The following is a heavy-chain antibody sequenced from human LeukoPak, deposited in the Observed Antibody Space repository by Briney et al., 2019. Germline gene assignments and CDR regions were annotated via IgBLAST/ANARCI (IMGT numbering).Heavy chain of an antibody. V-gene: IGHV3-23*01. CDR3: AKTPVPDTAMVMTNWFDP. Sequence: GGSLRLSCAASGFTFSSYAMSWVRQAPGKGLEWVSAISGSGGSTYYADSVKGRFTISRDNSKDTLYLQMNSLRAEDTAVYYCAKTPVPDTAMVMTNWFDPRGQGTLVTVSS. D-gene: IGHD5-18*01. CDR1: GFTFSSYA. CDR2: ISGSGGST. J-gene: IGHJ5*02.